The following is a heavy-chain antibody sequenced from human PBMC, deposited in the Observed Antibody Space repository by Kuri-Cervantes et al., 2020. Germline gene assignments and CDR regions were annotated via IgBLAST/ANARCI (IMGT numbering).Heavy chain of an antibody. J-gene: IGHJ4*02. CDR3: AKDRIGYSSSWAPDY. Sequence: GGSLRLSCAASGFTFDDYAMHWVRQAPGKGLEWVSLISWDGGSTYYADSVKGRFTISRDNSKNSLYLQMNSLRAEDTAVYYCAKDRIGYSSSWAPDYWGQGTLVTVSS. CDR1: GFTFDDYA. CDR2: ISWDGGST. D-gene: IGHD6-13*01. V-gene: IGHV3-43D*04.